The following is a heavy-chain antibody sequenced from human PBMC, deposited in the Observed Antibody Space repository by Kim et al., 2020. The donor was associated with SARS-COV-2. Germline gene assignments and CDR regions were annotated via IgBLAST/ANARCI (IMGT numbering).Heavy chain of an antibody. Sequence: GGSLRLSCAASGFTFSSYGMHWVRQAPGKGLEWVAVISYDGSNKYYADSVKGRFTISRDNSKNTLYLQMNSLRAEDTAVYYCARGQNTYYDYVWGSYRRHAAFDIWGQGTMVTVSS. J-gene: IGHJ3*02. V-gene: IGHV3-33*05. CDR3: ARGQNTYYDYVWGSYRRHAAFDI. CDR1: GFTFSSYG. CDR2: ISYDGSNK. D-gene: IGHD3-16*02.